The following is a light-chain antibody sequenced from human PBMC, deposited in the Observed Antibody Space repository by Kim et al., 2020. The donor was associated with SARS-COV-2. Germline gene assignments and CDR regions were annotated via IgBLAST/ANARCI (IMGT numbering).Light chain of an antibody. CDR2: HNA. J-gene: IGLJ2*01. CDR3: QSYDTALSTVV. V-gene: IGLV1-40*01. CDR1: GSNLGAGFD. Sequence: QRVTVSCTGSGSNLGAGFDVHWYQQLPGAAPKLLVYHNANRPSGVPDRFSGSKSGTAASLAITGLLAEDEADYYCQSYDTALSTVVFGGGTQLTVL.